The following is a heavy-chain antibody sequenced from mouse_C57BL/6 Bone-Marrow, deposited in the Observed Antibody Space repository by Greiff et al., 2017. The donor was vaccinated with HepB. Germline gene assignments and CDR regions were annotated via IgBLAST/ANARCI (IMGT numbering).Heavy chain of an antibody. D-gene: IGHD2-5*01. CDR1: DSEVFPIAY. V-gene: IGHV15-2*01. CDR2: ILPSIGRT. CDR3: TRSNFFWYFDV. Sequence: QVQLKQSGSELRSPGSSVKLSCKDFDSEVFPIAYMSWVRKEPGHGFEWIGGILPSIGRTIYGEKFEDKDTLDADTLSNTAYLELNSLTSEDSAICYCTRSNFFWYFDVWGTGTTVTVSS. J-gene: IGHJ1*03.